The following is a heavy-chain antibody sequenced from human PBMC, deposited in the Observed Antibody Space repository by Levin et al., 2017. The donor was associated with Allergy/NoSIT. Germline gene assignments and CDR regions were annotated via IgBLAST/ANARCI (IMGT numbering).Heavy chain of an antibody. CDR2: IKGETDGGTR. D-gene: IGHD6-13*01. Sequence: TSSETLSLTCAGSGFTFSSAWMNWVRQTPGKGLQWIGRIKGETDGGTREYAAPLEGRVTISRDDSRATLFLEMNSLTTEDTGVYYCATEGSRIAAAVFEHWGQGTLVTVSS. J-gene: IGHJ4*02. CDR1: GFTFSSAW. V-gene: IGHV3-15*05. CDR3: ATEGSRIAAAVFEH.